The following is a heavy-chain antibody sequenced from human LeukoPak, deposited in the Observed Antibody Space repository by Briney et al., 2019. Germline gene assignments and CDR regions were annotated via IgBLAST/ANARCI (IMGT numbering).Heavy chain of an antibody. CDR2: IYHSGST. Sequence: PSQTLSLTCTVSGGSISSDDYYWSWIRQPPGEGLEWIGYIYHSGSTYYNPSLRGRVTISVDRSKRQFSLKLTSVHAADTAVYYCASVPAAIDYYYYMDVWGTGTTVTVS. CDR1: GGSISSDDYY. V-gene: IGHV4-30-2*01. CDR3: ASVPAAIDYYYYMDV. D-gene: IGHD2-2*02. J-gene: IGHJ6*03.